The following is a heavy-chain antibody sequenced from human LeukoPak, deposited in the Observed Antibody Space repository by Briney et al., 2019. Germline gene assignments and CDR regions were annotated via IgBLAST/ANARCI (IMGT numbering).Heavy chain of an antibody. CDR1: GFTFDDYA. V-gene: IGHV3-9*01. D-gene: IGHD3-9*01. Sequence: PGGSLSLSCAASGFTFDDYAMHWVRQAPGKGLEWVSGISWNSGSIGYADSVKGRFTISRDNAKNSLYLQMNSLRAEDTALYYCAKGDDILTGHLDYWGQGTLVTVSS. CDR2: ISWNSGSI. CDR3: AKGDDILTGHLDY. J-gene: IGHJ4*02.